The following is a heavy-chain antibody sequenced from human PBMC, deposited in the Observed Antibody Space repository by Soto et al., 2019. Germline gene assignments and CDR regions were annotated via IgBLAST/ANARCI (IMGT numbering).Heavy chain of an antibody. Sequence: PGGSLRLSCAASGFTFSDYYMSWIRQAPGKGLEWVPYISSSSSYTNYADSVKGRFTISRDNAKNSLYLQMNSLRAEDTAVYYCARRNDYWYFDLWGRGTLVTVSS. CDR3: ARRNDYWYFDL. J-gene: IGHJ2*01. CDR2: ISSSSSYT. CDR1: GFTFSDYY. V-gene: IGHV3-11*06.